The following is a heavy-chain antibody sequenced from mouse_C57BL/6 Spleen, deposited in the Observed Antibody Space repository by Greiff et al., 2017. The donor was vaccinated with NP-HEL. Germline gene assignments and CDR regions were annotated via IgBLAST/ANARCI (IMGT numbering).Heavy chain of an antibody. CDR3: TRWGLYQGGTY. J-gene: IGHJ3*01. CDR1: GYTFTDYE. CDR2: IDPETGGT. V-gene: IGHV1-15*01. D-gene: IGHD2-13*01. Sequence: QVQLQQSGAELVRPGASVTLSCKASGYTFTDYEMHWVKQTPVHGLEWIGAIDPETGGTAYNQKFKGKAILTADKSSSTAYMELQSLTSEDSAVYYCTRWGLYQGGTYWGQGTLVTVSA.